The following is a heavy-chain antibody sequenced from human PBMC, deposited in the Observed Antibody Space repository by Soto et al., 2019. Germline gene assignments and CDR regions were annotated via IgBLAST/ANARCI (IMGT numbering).Heavy chain of an antibody. Sequence: QVQLQESGPGLVKPSQTLSLTCTVSGGSISSGGYYWSWIRQHPGKGLEWIGYIYYSGSTYYNPALRSRVTISVDTSKNQFSLKLSSVTAADTAVYYCARLTSGPVYFDYWGQGTLVTVSS. CDR3: ARLTSGPVYFDY. J-gene: IGHJ4*02. CDR1: GGSISSGGYY. CDR2: IYYSGST. V-gene: IGHV4-31*03. D-gene: IGHD3-10*01.